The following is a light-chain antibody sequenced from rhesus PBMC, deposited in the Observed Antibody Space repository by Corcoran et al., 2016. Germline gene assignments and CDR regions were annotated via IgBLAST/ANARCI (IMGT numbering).Light chain of an antibody. CDR2: AAS. J-gene: IGKJ4*01. CDR1: QGISRY. Sequence: DIQMTQSPSSLSASVGDTVTITFRASQGISRYLNWFQQKPGKAPKLLIYAASSLESGVPSRFSGSGSGTEFTFPVSGLPPEDFAAYYCLQHNSYPLTFGGGTKVESK. CDR3: LQHNSYPLT. V-gene: IGKV1-28*01.